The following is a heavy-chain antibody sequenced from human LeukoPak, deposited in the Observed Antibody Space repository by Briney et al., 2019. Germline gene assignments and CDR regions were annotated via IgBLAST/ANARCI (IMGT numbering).Heavy chain of an antibody. CDR1: GFTFSSYG. CDR3: AKVLTMVRGRDLYYYGMDV. D-gene: IGHD3-10*01. Sequence: QPGRSLRLSCAASGFTFSSYGMHWVRQAPGKGLEWVAVISYDGSNKYYADSVKGRFTISRDNSKNTLYLQMNSLRAEDTAVYYCAKVLTMVRGRDLYYYGMDVWGQGTTVTVSS. CDR2: ISYDGSNK. V-gene: IGHV3-30*18. J-gene: IGHJ6*02.